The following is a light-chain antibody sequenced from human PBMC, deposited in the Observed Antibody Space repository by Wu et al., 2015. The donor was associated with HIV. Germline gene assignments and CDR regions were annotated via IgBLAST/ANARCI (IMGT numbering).Light chain of an antibody. CDR3: QQYDNWPPYT. J-gene: IGKJ2*01. V-gene: IGKV3-15*01. Sequence: EIVMTQSPAILSVSLGERATLSCRASQSLSNNLAWYQQKPGQAPRLLIYGASTRATGIPARFSGSGSGTEFTLTISSMQSEDFAVYYCQQYDNWPPYTFGQGTKLEIK. CDR2: GAS. CDR1: QSLSNN.